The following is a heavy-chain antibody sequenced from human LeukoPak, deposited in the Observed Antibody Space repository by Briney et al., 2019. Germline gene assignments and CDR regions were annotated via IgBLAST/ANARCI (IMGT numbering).Heavy chain of an antibody. CDR2: ISSDGGSP. V-gene: IGHV3-64*01. CDR3: VRERGRNGDYDY. CDR1: GITFSSYP. Sequence: GGSLRLSSVASGITFSSYPMHWVRQAPGKGMEYVSAISSDGGSPYYANSVKGRFTISRDNSKNTLYLQMGSLRTEDMAVYYCVRERGRNGDYDYWGQGALVTVSS. D-gene: IGHD1-1*01. J-gene: IGHJ4*02.